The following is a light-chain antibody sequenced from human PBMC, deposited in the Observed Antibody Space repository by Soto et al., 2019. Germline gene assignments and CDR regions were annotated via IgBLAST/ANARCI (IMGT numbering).Light chain of an antibody. Sequence: QSLPTQPASVCGSPGQSITISCTGTSSDVGGYNYVAWYQHHPGKAPSLIICDVTNRPSGVSNPFSRSKSDNTASLTISGLRPEDEADYYCSSYTTSNTRQIVFGTGTKV. CDR3: SSYTTSNTRQIV. CDR1: SSDVGGYNY. CDR2: DVT. J-gene: IGLJ1*01. V-gene: IGLV2-14*03.